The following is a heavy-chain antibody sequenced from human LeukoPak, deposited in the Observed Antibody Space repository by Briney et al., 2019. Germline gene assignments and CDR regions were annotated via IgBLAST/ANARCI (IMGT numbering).Heavy chain of an antibody. V-gene: IGHV4-38-2*02. CDR1: GYSISSGYC. D-gene: IGHD1-26*01. J-gene: IGHJ5*02. CDR3: ARDVWDSGSYYGNWFDP. Sequence: SETLSLTCTVSGYSISSGYCWGWIRQPPGKGLEWIGSIYHSGSTYYNPSLKSRVTISVDTSKNQFSLKLSSVTAADTAVYYCARDVWDSGSYYGNWFDPWGQGTLVTVSS. CDR2: IYHSGST.